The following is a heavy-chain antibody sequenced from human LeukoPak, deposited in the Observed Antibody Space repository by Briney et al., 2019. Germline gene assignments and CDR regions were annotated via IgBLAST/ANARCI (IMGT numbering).Heavy chain of an antibody. CDR2: ISTTGST. CDR1: GGSISSHY. V-gene: IGHV4-4*07. CDR3: AREVEMATQFES. J-gene: IGHJ4*02. D-gene: IGHD5-24*01. Sequence: SETLSLTCTVSGGSISSHYWSWIRQPAGKGLEWIGRISTTGSTNYNPSLKSRVTMSVDTSKNQFSLKLSSVTAADTAVYYCAREVEMATQFESWGQGTLVTVSS.